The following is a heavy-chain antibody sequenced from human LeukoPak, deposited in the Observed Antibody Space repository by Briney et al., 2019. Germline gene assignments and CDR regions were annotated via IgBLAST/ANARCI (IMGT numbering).Heavy chain of an antibody. CDR2: INHSGST. CDR1: GGSFSGYY. V-gene: IGHV4-34*01. Sequence: SETLSLTCAVYGGSFSGYYWSWIRQPPGKGLEWIGEINHSGSTNYNPSLKGRVTISVDTSKNQFSLKLSSVTAADTAVYYCARGGDGNFDYWGQGTLVTVSS. J-gene: IGHJ4*02. CDR3: ARGGDGNFDY. D-gene: IGHD3-16*01.